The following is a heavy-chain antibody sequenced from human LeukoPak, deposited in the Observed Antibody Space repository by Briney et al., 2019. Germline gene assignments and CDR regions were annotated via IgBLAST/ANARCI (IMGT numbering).Heavy chain of an antibody. CDR3: ARVGATTIVDY. CDR2: IYYSGST. V-gene: IGHV4-39*07. CDR1: GGSISSSSYY. D-gene: IGHD1-26*01. Sequence: SSETLSLTCTVSGGSISSSSYYWGWIRQPPGKGLEWIGSIYYSGSTYYNPSLKSRVTISVDTSKNQFSLKLSSVTAADTAVYYCARVGATTIVDYWGQGTLVTVSS. J-gene: IGHJ4*02.